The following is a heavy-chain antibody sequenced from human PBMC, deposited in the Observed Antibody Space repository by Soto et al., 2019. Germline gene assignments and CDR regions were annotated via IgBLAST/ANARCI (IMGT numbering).Heavy chain of an antibody. D-gene: IGHD1-1*01. J-gene: IGHJ5*02. CDR3: ARGGLERRLGWFDP. V-gene: IGHV4-34*01. CDR1: GGSFSGYY. Sequence: SETLSLTCAVYGGSFSGYYWSWIRQPPGKGLEWIGEINRSGSTNYNPSLKSRVTISVDTSKNQFSLKLSSVTAADTAVYYCARGGLERRLGWFDPWGQGTLVTVSS. CDR2: INRSGST.